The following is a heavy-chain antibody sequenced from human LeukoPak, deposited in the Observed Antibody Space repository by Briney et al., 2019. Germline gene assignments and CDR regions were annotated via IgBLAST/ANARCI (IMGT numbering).Heavy chain of an antibody. CDR1: GYTFSDHW. CDR3: ASEAWGGVDY. D-gene: IGHD3-16*01. Sequence: GESLKISCKGSGYTFSDHWMGWVRQMPGIGLEWMGVIWPGTSDTRYSPSFQGQVTISADKSVSTAYLQWNSLKASDTAMYYCASEAWGGVDYWGLRTLVTVSS. J-gene: IGHJ4*02. V-gene: IGHV5-51*01. CDR2: IWPGTSDT.